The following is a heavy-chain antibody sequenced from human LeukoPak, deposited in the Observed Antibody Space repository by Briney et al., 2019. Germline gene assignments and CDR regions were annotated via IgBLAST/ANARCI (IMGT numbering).Heavy chain of an antibody. Sequence: PGGSLRLSCVASGFTFSDYWMNWVRQAPGKGLEWVANIKQDGSEKNYVNSVEGRFTISRDNARNSVYLQMNGLRDDDTAVYYRAGGMGYITDYWGQGILVTVSS. V-gene: IGHV3-7*01. CDR1: GFTFSDYW. D-gene: IGHD1-1*01. CDR3: AGGMGYITDY. J-gene: IGHJ4*02. CDR2: IKQDGSEK.